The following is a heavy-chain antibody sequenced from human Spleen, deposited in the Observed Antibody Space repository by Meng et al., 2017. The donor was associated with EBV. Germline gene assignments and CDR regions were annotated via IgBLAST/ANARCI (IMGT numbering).Heavy chain of an antibody. D-gene: IGHD5-18*01. J-gene: IGHJ4*02. CDR2: IYHSGSP. CDR3: ARSPGHTYGYGAPYFDN. Sequence: SCTVLVSPAGTMSCTCAVAGESISSSTWWSLVRQPPGKGLECIGEIYHSGSPNHNPSLKSRVTISVDNSKNQFSLKLSSVTAADTAVYYCARSPGHTYGYGAPYFDNWGQGTLVTVSS. CDR1: GESISSSTW. V-gene: IGHV4-4*02.